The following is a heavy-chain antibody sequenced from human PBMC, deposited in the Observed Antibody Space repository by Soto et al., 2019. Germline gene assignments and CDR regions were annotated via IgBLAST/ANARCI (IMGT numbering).Heavy chain of an antibody. CDR1: GFTFSSYA. Sequence: GGYLRLSCAASGFTFSSYAMHWVRQAPGKGLEWVAVISYDGSNKYYADSVKGRFTISRDNSKNTLYLQMNSLRAEDTAVYYCARAAPITVTTAYYYGMDFWGQGTTVTVS. CDR3: ARAAPITVTTAYYYGMDF. D-gene: IGHD4-4*01. J-gene: IGHJ6*02. V-gene: IGHV3-30-3*01. CDR2: ISYDGSNK.